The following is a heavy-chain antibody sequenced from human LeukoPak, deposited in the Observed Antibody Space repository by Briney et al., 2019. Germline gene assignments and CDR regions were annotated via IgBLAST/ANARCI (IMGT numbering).Heavy chain of an antibody. Sequence: SETLSLTCTVSGGSISSHYWSWIRQPPGKGLEWIGEINHSGSTNYNPSLKSRVTISVDTSKNQFSLKLSSVTAADTAVYYCARGLDPPDTAMAKGYFDYWGQGTLVTVSS. CDR3: ARGLDPPDTAMAKGYFDY. CDR2: INHSGST. D-gene: IGHD5-18*01. J-gene: IGHJ4*02. CDR1: GGSISSHY. V-gene: IGHV4-34*01.